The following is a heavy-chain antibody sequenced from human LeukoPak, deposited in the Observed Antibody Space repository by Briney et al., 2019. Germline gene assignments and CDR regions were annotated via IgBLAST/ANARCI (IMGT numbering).Heavy chain of an antibody. D-gene: IGHD3-3*01. V-gene: IGHV3-21*01. CDR2: ITTSSSYI. CDR1: GFTFSNYW. Sequence: GGSLRLSCAASGFTFSNYWMHWVRQAPGKGLEWVSSITTSSSYIYYADSVKGRFTISRDNAKNSLFLQMNSLRAEDTAVYYCARGGYYGSGRYYFDSWGQGTLVTVSS. J-gene: IGHJ4*02. CDR3: ARGGYYGSGRYYFDS.